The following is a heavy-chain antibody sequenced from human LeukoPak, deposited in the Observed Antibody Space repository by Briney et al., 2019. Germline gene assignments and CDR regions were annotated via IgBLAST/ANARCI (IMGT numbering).Heavy chain of an antibody. D-gene: IGHD6-13*01. CDR3: ASLKEDSSRYFDY. V-gene: IGHV5-51*01. Sequence: GESLLSYSQVSAFTSTSYWIGWVRQMPGKGLEWMGFIYPGDSDSRYSQSTQGQDTISAYKSLSFAYLQSNSLEVSYTAMYYCASLKEDSSRYFDYWGQ. CDR1: AFTSTSYW. CDR2: IYPGDSDS. J-gene: IGHJ4*01.